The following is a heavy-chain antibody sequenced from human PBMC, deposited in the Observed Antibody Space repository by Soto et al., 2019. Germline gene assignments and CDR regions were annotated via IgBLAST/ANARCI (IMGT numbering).Heavy chain of an antibody. CDR1: GYTFTSYD. Sequence: GASVKVSCKASGYTFTSYDINWVRQATGQGLEWMGWMNPNSGNTGYAQKFQGRVTMTRNTSISTAYMELSSLRSEDTAVYYCARDRDNSNWPNFDFWGQGTLVTVSS. CDR3: ARDRDNSNWPNFDF. V-gene: IGHV1-8*01. D-gene: IGHD6-13*01. J-gene: IGHJ4*02. CDR2: MNPNSGNT.